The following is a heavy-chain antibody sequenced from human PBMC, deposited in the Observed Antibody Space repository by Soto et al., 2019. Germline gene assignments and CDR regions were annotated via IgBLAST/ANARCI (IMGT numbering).Heavy chain of an antibody. CDR2: IYSSGNT. V-gene: IGHV4-30-4*01. CDR1: GASVSSGDYY. CDR3: ARRVTGGGERFDP. Sequence: SETLSLTCTVSGASVSSGDYYWTWIRQPPGKDLEWIGYIYSSGNTNYNPSLRSRVTMSKDTSKNQFSLNLSSMTAADTAVYFCARRVTGGGERFDPWGQGTLVT. J-gene: IGHJ5*02. D-gene: IGHD7-27*01.